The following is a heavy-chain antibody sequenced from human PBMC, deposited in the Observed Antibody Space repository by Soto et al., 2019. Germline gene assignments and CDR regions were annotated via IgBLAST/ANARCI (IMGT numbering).Heavy chain of an antibody. D-gene: IGHD3-10*01. J-gene: IGHJ6*02. V-gene: IGHV1-2*04. CDR3: ARGGITMVRGPMDV. CDR2: INPNSGGT. CDR1: GYTFTDYY. Sequence: GASVKASCMASGYTFTDYYMHWVRQAPGQGLEWMGWINPNSGGTNYAQKFQGWVTMTRDTSISTAYMELSRLRSDDTAVYYCARGGITMVRGPMDVWGQGTTVTVSS.